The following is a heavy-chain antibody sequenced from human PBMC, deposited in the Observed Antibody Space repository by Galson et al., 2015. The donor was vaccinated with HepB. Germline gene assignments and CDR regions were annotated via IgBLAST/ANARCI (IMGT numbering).Heavy chain of an antibody. CDR2: IKSKTDGGTT. J-gene: IGHJ4*02. CDR3: TTVRSDYVGIYPDY. V-gene: IGHV3-15*01. D-gene: IGHD4-23*01. CDR1: GFTFSNAW. Sequence: SLRLSCAASGFTFSNAWMSWVRQAPGKGLEWVGRIKSKTDGGTTDYAAPVKGRFTISRDDSKNTLYLQMNSLKTEDTAVYYCTTVRSDYVGIYPDYWGQGTLVTVSS.